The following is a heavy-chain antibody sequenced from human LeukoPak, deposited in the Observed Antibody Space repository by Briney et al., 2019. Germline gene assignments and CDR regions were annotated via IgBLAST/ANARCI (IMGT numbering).Heavy chain of an antibody. V-gene: IGHV5-51*01. Sequence: GESLKISCKGSGYSFTSYWIGWVRQMPGKGLEWIGIIYHGDSDTRYSPSFQGQVTISADKSISSAYLQWSSLKASDTAMYYCARCVEMATMTSWYYYMDVWGKGTTVTVSS. D-gene: IGHD5-24*01. CDR2: IYHGDSDT. CDR1: GYSFTSYW. CDR3: ARCVEMATMTSWYYYMDV. J-gene: IGHJ6*03.